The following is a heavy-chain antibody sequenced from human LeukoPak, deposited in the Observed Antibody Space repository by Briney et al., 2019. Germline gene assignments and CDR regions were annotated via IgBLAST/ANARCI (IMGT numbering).Heavy chain of an antibody. CDR1: GYTFTGYY. J-gene: IGHJ6*02. D-gene: IGHD6-13*01. CDR3: ARAQYSSSWYPYYYYGMDV. CDR2: MNPNSGNT. V-gene: IGHV1-8*02. Sequence: GASVKVSCKASGYTFTGYYMHWVRQAPGQGLEWMGWMNPNSGNTGYAQKFQGRVTMTRNTSISTAYMELSSLRSEDTAVYYCARAQYSSSWYPYYYYGMDVWGQGTTVTVSS.